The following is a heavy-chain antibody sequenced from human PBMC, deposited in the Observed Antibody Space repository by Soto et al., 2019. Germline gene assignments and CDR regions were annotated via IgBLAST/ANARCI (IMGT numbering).Heavy chain of an antibody. Sequence: GGSLRLSCAASGFTFSSYALSWVRQAPGKGLEWVSVINESGDNTFYADSVKGRFTISRDTPKNTLYLQMNSLRAEDTAIYYCVKFRTPIYCRGGSCYFPRYFDLWGRGTLVTVSS. CDR3: VKFRTPIYCRGGSCYFPRYFDL. D-gene: IGHD2-15*01. CDR1: GFTFSSYA. CDR2: INESGDNT. J-gene: IGHJ2*01. V-gene: IGHV3-23*01.